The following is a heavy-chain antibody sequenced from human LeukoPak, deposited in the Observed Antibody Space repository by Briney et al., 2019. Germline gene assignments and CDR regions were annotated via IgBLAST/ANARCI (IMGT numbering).Heavy chain of an antibody. V-gene: IGHV1-18*01. J-gene: IGHJ4*02. Sequence: ASVKVSCKASGYALTSYGISWVRQAPGQGLEWMGWISAYNGNTKYAQTLQGRVTMTADTPTSTDYMGLRARRPGARPVYSCTDTGYIGHEPLLYWGRGTLVTVSS. CDR2: ISAYNGNT. CDR1: GYALTSYG. D-gene: IGHD5-12*01. CDR3: TDTGYIGHEPLLY.